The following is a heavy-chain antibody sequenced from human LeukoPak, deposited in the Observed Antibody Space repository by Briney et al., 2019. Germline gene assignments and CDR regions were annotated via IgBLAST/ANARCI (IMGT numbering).Heavy chain of an antibody. D-gene: IGHD6-19*01. CDR2: ISGGGSAT. V-gene: IGHV3-74*01. CDR1: GFTFSSYW. Sequence: PGGSLRLACAASGFTFSSYWMHWVRQAPGKGLVWISRISGGGSATSYADSVKGRFTISRDNAKNTLYLQMNSLRAEDTAVYYCARDGGLVAGTDYWGQGTLVTVSS. J-gene: IGHJ4*02. CDR3: ARDGGLVAGTDY.